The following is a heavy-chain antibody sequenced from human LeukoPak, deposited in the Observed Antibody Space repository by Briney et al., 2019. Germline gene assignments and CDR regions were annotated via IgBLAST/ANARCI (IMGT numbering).Heavy chain of an antibody. V-gene: IGHV1-69*01. J-gene: IGHJ4*02. CDR1: GGTFSSYA. CDR2: IIPIFGTA. Sequence: ASVKVSCKASGGTFSSYAISWVRQAPGQGLEWMGGIIPIFGTANYAQKFQGRVTITADESTSTAYMELSSLRSEDTAVYYCARGGATPRVDYFDYWGQGTLVTVSS. D-gene: IGHD1-26*01. CDR3: ARGGATPRVDYFDY.